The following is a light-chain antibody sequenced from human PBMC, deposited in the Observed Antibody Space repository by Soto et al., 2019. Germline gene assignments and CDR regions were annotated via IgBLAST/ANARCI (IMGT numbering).Light chain of an antibody. J-gene: IGLJ2*01. CDR3: ASYASSNTVL. V-gene: IGLV2-14*03. Sequence: QSVLTQPASVSGSPGQSITISCTGTSSDIGGYNYVSWYQQHPGKAPKLMIYDVTYRPSGVSIRFSASKSGNTASLTISGLQAEDEADYYCASYASSNTVLFGGGTKLTVL. CDR1: SSDIGGYNY. CDR2: DVT.